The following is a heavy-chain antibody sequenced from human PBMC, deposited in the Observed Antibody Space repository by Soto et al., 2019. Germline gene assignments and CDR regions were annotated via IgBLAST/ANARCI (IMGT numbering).Heavy chain of an antibody. D-gene: IGHD3-22*01. V-gene: IGHV4-39*01. Sequence: GSLRLSCAASGFTFSSFWMSWVRQPPGKGLEWIGSIYYSESTYYNPSLKSRVTISVDTSKNQFSLKLSSVTAADTAVYYCARRGYYYDSSGYPSVWYWGQGTLVTVSS. CDR1: GFTFSSFWM. CDR3: ARRGYYYDSSGYPSVWY. J-gene: IGHJ4*02. CDR2: IYYSEST.